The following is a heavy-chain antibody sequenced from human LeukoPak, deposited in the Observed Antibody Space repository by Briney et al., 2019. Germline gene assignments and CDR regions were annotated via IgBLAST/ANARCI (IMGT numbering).Heavy chain of an antibody. Sequence: GGSLRLSCAASGFTFSNYWVAWVRHAPGKGLEWVANIKGDGSEKYYEDSVKGRFTISRDNAKNSLYLQMNSLRAEDTALYYCATSIGYSYPLDVWGQGTTVTVSS. V-gene: IGHV3-7*01. D-gene: IGHD2/OR15-2a*01. CDR1: GFTFSNYW. J-gene: IGHJ6*02. CDR2: IKGDGSEK. CDR3: ATSIGYSYPLDV.